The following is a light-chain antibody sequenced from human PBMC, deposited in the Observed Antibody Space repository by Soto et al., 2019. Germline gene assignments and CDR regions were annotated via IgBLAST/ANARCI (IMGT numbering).Light chain of an antibody. CDR2: DAS. V-gene: IGKV3-11*01. CDR1: QSVSSY. J-gene: IGKJ2*01. Sequence: EIVLTQSPATLSLSPGERATLSCRASQSVSSYLAWYRQKPGQAPRLLIYDASNRATGIPARFSGSGSGTDFTLTIRSLEPEDSAVYYCQQRSNWRPYTFGQGTKLEIK. CDR3: QQRSNWRPYT.